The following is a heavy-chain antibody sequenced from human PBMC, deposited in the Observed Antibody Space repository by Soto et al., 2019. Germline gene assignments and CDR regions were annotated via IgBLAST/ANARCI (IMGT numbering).Heavy chain of an antibody. CDR1: GFTVSSNY. CDR2: IYSGGST. D-gene: IGHD3-10*01. V-gene: IGHV3-53*02. CDR3: ARDSGPRGTMRQYAFDI. J-gene: IGHJ3*02. Sequence: VQLVETGGGLIQPGGSLRLSCAASGFTVSSNYMSWVRQAPGKGLEWVSVIYSGGSTYYADSVKGRFTISRDNSKNTLYLQMNSLRAEDTAVYYCARDSGPRGTMRQYAFDIWGQGTMVTVSS.